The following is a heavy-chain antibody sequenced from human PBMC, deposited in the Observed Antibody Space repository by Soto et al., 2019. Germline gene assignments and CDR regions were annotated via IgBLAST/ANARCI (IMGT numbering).Heavy chain of an antibody. CDR3: ARGPQKILEWLLIAYYFDY. CDR2: IYYSGST. D-gene: IGHD3-3*01. J-gene: IGHJ4*02. CDR1: GGSISSYY. V-gene: IGHV4-59*01. Sequence: SETLSLTCTVSGGSISSYYWSWIRQPPGKGLEWIGYIYYSGSTNYNPSLKSRVTISVDTSKNQFSLKLSSVTAADTAVYYCARGPQKILEWLLIAYYFDYWGQGTLVTVSS.